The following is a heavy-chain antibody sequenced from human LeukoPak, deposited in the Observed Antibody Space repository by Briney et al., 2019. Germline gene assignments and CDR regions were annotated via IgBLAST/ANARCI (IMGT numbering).Heavy chain of an antibody. CDR2: IYYSGST. Sequence: SETLSLTCTVSGGSISSGDYYWSWIRQPPGKGLEWIGYIYYSGSTYYNPSLKSRVTISVDTSKNQFSLKLSSVTAADTAVYYCARDYYDSSGPEPGYFDLWGRGTLVTVSS. J-gene: IGHJ2*01. CDR3: ARDYYDSSGPEPGYFDL. V-gene: IGHV4-30-4*01. D-gene: IGHD3-22*01. CDR1: GGSISSGDYY.